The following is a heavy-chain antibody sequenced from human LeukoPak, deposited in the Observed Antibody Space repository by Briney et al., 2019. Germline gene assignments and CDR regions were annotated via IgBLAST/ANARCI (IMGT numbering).Heavy chain of an antibody. Sequence: GASVKVSCKASDYTFTSYGISWVRQAPGQGLEWMGWLSAYNGNTNYAQKLQGRVTMTTDTSTSTAYMELRSLRSDDTAVYYCARVIGYYDRSGYYAYYMDVWGKGTTVTVSS. CDR2: LSAYNGNT. V-gene: IGHV1-18*01. J-gene: IGHJ6*03. D-gene: IGHD3-22*01. CDR1: DYTFTSYG. CDR3: ARVIGYYDRSGYYAYYMDV.